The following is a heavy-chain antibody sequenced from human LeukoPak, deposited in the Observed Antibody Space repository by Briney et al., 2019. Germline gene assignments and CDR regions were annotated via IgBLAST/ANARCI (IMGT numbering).Heavy chain of an antibody. CDR2: INHSGST. J-gene: IGHJ6*03. CDR1: GGSFSGYY. V-gene: IGHV4-34*01. CDR3: ARASLGVANYYYYMDV. Sequence: RASETLSLTCAVYGGSFSGYYWSWIRQPPGKGLEWIGEINHSGSTNYNPSLKSRVTISVDTSKNQFSLKLSSVTAADTAVYYCARASLGVANYYYYMDVWGKGTTVTISS. D-gene: IGHD3-16*01.